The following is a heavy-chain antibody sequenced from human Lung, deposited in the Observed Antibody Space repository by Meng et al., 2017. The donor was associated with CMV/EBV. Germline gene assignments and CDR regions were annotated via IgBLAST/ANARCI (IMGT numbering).Heavy chain of an antibody. D-gene: IGHD3-9*01. V-gene: IGHV1-18*01. J-gene: IGHJ3*02. CDR2: VGGCDGDT. CDR1: GHTFSRYG. Sequence: ASXXVSXKASGHTFSRYGISWVRQAPGQGLEWLGWVGGCDGDTNYALEFRGRVTMTTDTVTDKAYMELRSLTSDDTAVYYCARDWECLDRSDVFDIWGQGXMVTVSS. CDR3: ARDWECLDRSDVFDI.